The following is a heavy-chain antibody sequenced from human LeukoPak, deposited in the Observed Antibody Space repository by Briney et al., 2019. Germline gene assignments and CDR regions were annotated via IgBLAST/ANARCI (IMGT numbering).Heavy chain of an antibody. V-gene: IGHV4-61*05. J-gene: IGHJ5*02. CDR3: ARLGGSSGSYNLELFWFDP. CDR1: GGSISSSSYY. D-gene: IGHD3-10*01. Sequence: SETLSLTCTVSGGSISSSSYYWGWIRQPPGKGLEWIGYIYYSGSTNYNPSLKSRVTISVDTSKNQFSLKLSSVTAADTAVYYCARLGGSSGSYNLELFWFDPWGQGTLVTVSS. CDR2: IYYSGST.